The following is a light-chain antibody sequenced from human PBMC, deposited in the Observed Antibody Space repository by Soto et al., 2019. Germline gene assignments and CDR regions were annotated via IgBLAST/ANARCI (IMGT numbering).Light chain of an antibody. CDR3: SSYAGRNNLGV. J-gene: IGLJ3*02. CDR2: EVS. CDR1: SSDVGGYNY. Sequence: QSVLTQPPSASGSRGQSVTISCTGTSSDVGGYNYVSWYQQHPGKAPKLMIYEVSKRPAGVPDRFSGSKSGNTASLTDSGLQPEDEADYYFSSYAGRNNLGVFGGGTKVTVL. V-gene: IGLV2-8*01.